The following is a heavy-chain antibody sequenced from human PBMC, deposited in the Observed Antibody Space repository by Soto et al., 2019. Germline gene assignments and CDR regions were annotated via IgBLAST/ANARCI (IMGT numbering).Heavy chain of an antibody. D-gene: IGHD1-26*01. CDR3: AGDVGTGSYSFDY. CDR1: GGTFSCYA. Sequence: QVQLVQSGAEVKKPGSSVKVSCKASGGTFSCYAISWVRQAPGQGLEWMGGIIPIFGTANYAQKFQGRVTITAAESTTTAYMELRSLRSEDTAVYYCAGDVGTGSYSFDYWGQGTLVTVSS. V-gene: IGHV1-69*12. CDR2: IIPIFGTA. J-gene: IGHJ4*02.